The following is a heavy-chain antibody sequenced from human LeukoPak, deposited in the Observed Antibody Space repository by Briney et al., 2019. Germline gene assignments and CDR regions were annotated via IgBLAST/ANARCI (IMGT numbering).Heavy chain of an antibody. J-gene: IGHJ4*02. CDR2: ISGSGGST. CDR1: GFTFSSYA. Sequence: GGSLRLSCAASGFTFSSYAMSWVRQAPGKGLEWVSAISGSGGSTYYADSVKGRFTISRDNSKNTLYLQMNSLRAEDTAVYYCAKDDNSSWYGGWGFDYWGQGTLVTVSS. V-gene: IGHV3-23*01. D-gene: IGHD6-13*01. CDR3: AKDDNSSWYGGWGFDY.